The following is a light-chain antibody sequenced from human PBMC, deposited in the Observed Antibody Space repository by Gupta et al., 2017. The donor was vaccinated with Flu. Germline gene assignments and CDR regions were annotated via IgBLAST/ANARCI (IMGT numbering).Light chain of an antibody. V-gene: IGKV4-1*01. CDR2: WAS. J-gene: IGKJ1*01. CDR3: QQYYSTSCT. Sequence: DIVLTQSPDSLAVSLGERATINCKSSQSVLYSSNNKNYLAGYQQKPGQPPNRLFYWASTRESGVPDRGSGSGSGTEGIPTSSSLQAEDGAVDYCQQYYSTSCTFGQGTKVEIK. CDR1: QSVLYSSNNKNY.